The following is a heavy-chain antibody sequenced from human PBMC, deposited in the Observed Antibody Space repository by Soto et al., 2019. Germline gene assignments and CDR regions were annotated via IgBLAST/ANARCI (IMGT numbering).Heavy chain of an antibody. CDR2: ISGSGGST. CDR3: AKEGTYSSSWYYYYYGMDV. V-gene: IGHV3-23*01. Sequence: GGSLRLSCAASGFTFSSYAMSWVRQAPGKGLEWVSAISGSGGSTYYADSVKGRFTISRDNSKNTLYLQMNSLRAEDTAVYYCAKEGTYSSSWYYYYYGMDVWGQGTTVTV. CDR1: GFTFSSYA. J-gene: IGHJ6*02. D-gene: IGHD6-13*01.